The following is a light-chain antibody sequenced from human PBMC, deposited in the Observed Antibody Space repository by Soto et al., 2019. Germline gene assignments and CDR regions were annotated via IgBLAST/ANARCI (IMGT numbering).Light chain of an antibody. CDR2: AAS. Sequence: DIQMTQPPSSLSASVGDRVTITCRASQSISSYLNWYQQKPGKAPKLLIYAASSLQSGVPSRFSGSVSATKFTLNISPLQPEDFATYNVHQNYMSFSSGTGTKVDIK. J-gene: IGKJ3*01. CDR1: QSISSY. V-gene: IGKV1-39*01. CDR3: HQNYMSFS.